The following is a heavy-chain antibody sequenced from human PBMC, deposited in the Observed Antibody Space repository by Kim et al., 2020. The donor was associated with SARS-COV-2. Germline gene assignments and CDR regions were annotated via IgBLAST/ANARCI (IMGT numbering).Heavy chain of an antibody. CDR2: ISGSGGST. CDR1: GFTFSSYA. D-gene: IGHD3-9*01. J-gene: IGHJ6*02. Sequence: GGSLRLSCAASGFTFSSYAMSWVRQAPGKGLEWVSAISGSGGSTYYADSVKGRFTISRDNSKNTLYLQMNSLRAEDTAVYYCAKGDAYDILTGQYYYGMDVWGQGTTVTVSS. CDR3: AKGDAYDILTGQYYYGMDV. V-gene: IGHV3-23*01.